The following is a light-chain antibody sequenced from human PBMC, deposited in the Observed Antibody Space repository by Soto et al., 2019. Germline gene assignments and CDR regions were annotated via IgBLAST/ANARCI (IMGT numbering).Light chain of an antibody. V-gene: IGKV3-20*01. CDR3: QQYGYSAT. J-gene: IGKJ4*01. Sequence: IVLTQSPGTLSLSPGERATLSCRASQSVTRSYLAWYQQTPGQAPRLLIYAASSRATGIPDRFSGSGSGTVFTLTISRMDPEVFAVDYCQQYGYSATFGGGTKVDIK. CDR1: QSVTRSY. CDR2: AAS.